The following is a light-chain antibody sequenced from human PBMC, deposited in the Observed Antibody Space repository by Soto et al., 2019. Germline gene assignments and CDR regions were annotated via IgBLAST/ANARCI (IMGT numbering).Light chain of an antibody. CDR2: GAS. CDR3: QQRNNWPPEIT. CDR1: QSVSSN. V-gene: IGKV3-11*01. J-gene: IGKJ5*01. Sequence: EIVMTPSPATLSVSPVERATLSCRASQSVSSNLAWYQQKPGQAPRLLIYGASNRATGIPARFSGSGSGTDFTLTISSLEPEDFAVYYCQQRNNWPPEITFGQGTRLEIK.